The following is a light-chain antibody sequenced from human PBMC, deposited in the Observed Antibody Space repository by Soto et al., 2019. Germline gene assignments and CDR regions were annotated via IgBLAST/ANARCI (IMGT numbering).Light chain of an antibody. CDR3: QSYDSSLTGFVV. V-gene: IGLV1-40*01. J-gene: IGLJ2*01. CDR1: SSTIGAGYD. Sequence: QSVLTQPPSVSGAPGQRVTISCTGSSSTIGAGYDVHWYRQLPGTAPKLLIYGNSNRPSGVPDRFSGSKSGTSASLAITGLQAEDEADYYCQSYDSSLTGFVVFGGGTKVTVL. CDR2: GNS.